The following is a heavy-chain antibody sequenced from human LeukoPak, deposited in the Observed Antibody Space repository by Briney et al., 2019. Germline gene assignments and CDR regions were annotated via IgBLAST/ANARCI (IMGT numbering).Heavy chain of an antibody. CDR3: ARERVTTTSFDY. J-gene: IGHJ4*02. CDR2: ISWNSDST. V-gene: IGHV3-9*01. D-gene: IGHD2/OR15-2a*01. Sequence: PGRSLRLSRAASGFMFHDYAMHWVRQAPGKGLEWVSGISWNSDSTGYADSVKGRFTISRDNAKNSLYLQMNNLRVEDTAVYYCARERVTTTSFDYWGQGVLVTVSS. CDR1: GFMFHDYA.